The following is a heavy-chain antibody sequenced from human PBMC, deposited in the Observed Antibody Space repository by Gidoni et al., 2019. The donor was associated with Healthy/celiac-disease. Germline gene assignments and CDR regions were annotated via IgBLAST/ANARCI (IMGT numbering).Heavy chain of an antibody. J-gene: IGHJ4*02. CDR3: ARESYYFHY. CDR2: IYTSGST. D-gene: IGHD3-10*01. CDR1: GGSISSGSYY. Sequence: QVQLQESGPGLVKPSPTLSLPCPVSGGSISSGSYYWSWIRQPAGKGLEWIGRIYTSGSTNYNPSLKSRVTISVDTSKNQFSLKLSSVTAADTAVYYCARESYYFHYWGQGTLVTVSS. V-gene: IGHV4-61*02.